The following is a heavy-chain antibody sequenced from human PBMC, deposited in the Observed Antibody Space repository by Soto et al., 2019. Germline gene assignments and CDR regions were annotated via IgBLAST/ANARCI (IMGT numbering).Heavy chain of an antibody. D-gene: IGHD6-13*01. J-gene: IGHJ6*03. V-gene: IGHV4-34*01. Sequence: QVQLQQWGAGLLKPSETLSLTCAVYGGSFSGYYWSWIRQPPGKGLEWIGEINHSGSTNYNPSLKSRVPISADTSKNQFSLKLSSLTAADTAVYYCARAKQDYYYYYMDVWGKGTTVTVSS. CDR1: GGSFSGYY. CDR2: INHSGST. CDR3: ARAKQDYYYYYMDV.